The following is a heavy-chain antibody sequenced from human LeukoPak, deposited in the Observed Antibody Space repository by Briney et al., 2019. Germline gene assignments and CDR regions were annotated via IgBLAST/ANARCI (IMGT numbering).Heavy chain of an antibody. CDR1: GFTFSSYE. V-gene: IGHV3-48*03. CDR2: ISSSGSTI. J-gene: IGHJ3*02. Sequence: GGSLRLSCAASGFTFSSYEMNWVRQAPGKGLEWVSYISSSGSTIYYADSVKGRFTISRDNAKNSLYLQMNSLRAEDTAVYYCARCWGSGIYLFDAFDIWGQGTMVTVFS. D-gene: IGHD1-26*01. CDR3: ARCWGSGIYLFDAFDI.